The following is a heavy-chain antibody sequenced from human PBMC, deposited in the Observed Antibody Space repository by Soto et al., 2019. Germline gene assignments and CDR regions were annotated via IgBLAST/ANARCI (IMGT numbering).Heavy chain of an antibody. CDR3: ARPGSHDYGVGFDY. Sequence: SETLSLTCAVYGGSFSGYYWSWIRQPPGKGLEWIGEINHSGSTNYNPSLKSRVTISVDTSKNQFSLKLSSVTAADTAVYYCARPGSHDYGVGFDYWGQGTLVNVSS. D-gene: IGHD4-17*01. CDR2: INHSGST. J-gene: IGHJ4*02. V-gene: IGHV4-34*01. CDR1: GGSFSGYY.